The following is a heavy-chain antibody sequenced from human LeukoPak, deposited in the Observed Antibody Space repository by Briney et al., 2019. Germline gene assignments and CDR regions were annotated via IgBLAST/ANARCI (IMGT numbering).Heavy chain of an antibody. J-gene: IGHJ4*02. CDR2: ISSSGTII. CDR1: GFTFSSYE. CDR3: ARGDTAMVTGFDY. D-gene: IGHD5-18*01. V-gene: IGHV3-48*03. Sequence: GGSLRLSCTASGFTFSSYEMNWVRQAPGKGLEWVSHISSSGTIIYYADSVKGRFTISGDNAKNSLYLQMNSLRAEDTAVYYCARGDTAMVTGFDYWGQGTLVTVSS.